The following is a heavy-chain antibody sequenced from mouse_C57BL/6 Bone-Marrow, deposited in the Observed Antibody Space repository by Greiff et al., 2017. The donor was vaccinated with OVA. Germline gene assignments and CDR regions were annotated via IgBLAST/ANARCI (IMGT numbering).Heavy chain of an antibody. D-gene: IGHD2-2*01. CDR3: ERSDYGYVFSHWDFDV. V-gene: IGHV1-50*01. CDR1: GYTFTSYW. CDR2: INPSDSYT. J-gene: IGHJ1*03. Sequence: VQLQQPGAELVKPGASVKLSCKASGYTFTSYWMQWVKQRPGQGLEWIGEINPSDSYTNYNQKFKDKATLTVDTSSSTAYMQLSSLTSEDSAVYYCERSDYGYVFSHWDFDVWGTGTTVTVSS.